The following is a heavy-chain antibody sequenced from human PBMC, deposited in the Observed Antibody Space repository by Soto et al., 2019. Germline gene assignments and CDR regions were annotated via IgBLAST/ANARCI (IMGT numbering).Heavy chain of an antibody. CDR3: AKSRDAYNFYFYYGMDV. V-gene: IGHV3-30*18. J-gene: IGHJ6*02. CDR1: GFTFSNYG. Sequence: QVQLVESGGGVVQPGTSPRLSCAASGFTFSNYGMHWVRQTPGKGLEWVALILYDGSNKYYADSVKGRFTISRDNSKNTLYLQVSSLRAEDTAVYYCAKSRDAYNFYFYYGMDVWGQGTSVTVSS. D-gene: IGHD1-1*01. CDR2: ILYDGSNK.